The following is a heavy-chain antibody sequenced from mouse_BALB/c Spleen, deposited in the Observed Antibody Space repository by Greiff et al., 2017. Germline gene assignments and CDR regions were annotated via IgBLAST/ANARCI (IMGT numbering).Heavy chain of an antibody. CDR1: GYTFTDYA. CDR2: ISTYYGDA. Sequence: VQRVESGAELVRPGVSVKISCKGSGYTFTDYAMHWVKQSHAKSLEWIGVISTYYGDASYNQKFKGKATMTVDKSSSTAYMELARLTSEDSAIYYCARGYYEGYAMDYWGQGTSVTVSS. CDR3: ARGYYEGYAMDY. D-gene: IGHD2-3*01. V-gene: IGHV1S137*01. J-gene: IGHJ4*01.